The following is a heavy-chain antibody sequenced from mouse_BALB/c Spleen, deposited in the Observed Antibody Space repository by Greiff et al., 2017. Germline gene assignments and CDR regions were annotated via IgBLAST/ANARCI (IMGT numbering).Heavy chain of an antibody. CDR2: INPSSGYT. Sequence: QVQLKQSAAELARPGASVKMSCKASGYTFTSYTMHWVKQRPGQGLEWIGYINPSSGYTEYNQKFKDKTTLTADKSSSTAYMQLSSLTSEDSAVYYCARSGNDYDAFDYWGQGTTRTVSS. J-gene: IGHJ2*01. CDR3: ARSGNDYDAFDY. V-gene: IGHV1-4*02. D-gene: IGHD2-4*01. CDR1: GYTFTSYT.